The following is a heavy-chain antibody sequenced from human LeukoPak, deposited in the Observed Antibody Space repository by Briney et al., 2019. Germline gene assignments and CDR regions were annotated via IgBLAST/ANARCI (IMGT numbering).Heavy chain of an antibody. D-gene: IGHD4-17*01. Sequence: GASVTLSCKTSGYTFTDYDVHWVRQAPGQGLGWMGWINPNSATTNYAQRLQGRVTFTRDTSLSVAYMELSSLTSEDAAVYFCARGDFGETNTAFDVWGQGTLDGVSS. CDR3: ARGDFGETNTAFDV. V-gene: IGHV1-8*03. CDR1: GYTFTDYD. CDR2: INPNSATT. J-gene: IGHJ3*01.